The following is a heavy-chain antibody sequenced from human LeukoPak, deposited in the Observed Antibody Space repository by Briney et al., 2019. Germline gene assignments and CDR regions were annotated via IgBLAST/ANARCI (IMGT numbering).Heavy chain of an antibody. Sequence: GASATVSCKTSGYTFTHYSISWVRQAPGQGLEWMGWSSAYNGNTDYAQKFQGRVTMTTDTSTSTAYMELRSLRSDDTAVYYCARDLPAYTGYETHDYWGQGTLVTVSS. CDR1: GYTFTHYS. CDR3: ARDLPAYTGYETHDY. D-gene: IGHD5-12*01. J-gene: IGHJ4*02. V-gene: IGHV1-18*01. CDR2: SSAYNGNT.